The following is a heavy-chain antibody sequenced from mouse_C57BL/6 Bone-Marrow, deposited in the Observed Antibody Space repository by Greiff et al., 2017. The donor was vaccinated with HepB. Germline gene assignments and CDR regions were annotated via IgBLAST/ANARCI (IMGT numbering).Heavy chain of an antibody. Sequence: QVQLQQPGAELVRPGSSVKLSCKASGYTFTSYWMHWVKQRPIQGLEWIGNIDPSDSETHYNQKFKDKATLTVDKSSSTAYIQLSSLTSEDSAVYYCARETTVVDWYFDVWGTGTTVTVSS. V-gene: IGHV1-52*01. J-gene: IGHJ1*03. CDR2: IDPSDSET. CDR3: ARETTVVDWYFDV. CDR1: GYTFTSYW. D-gene: IGHD1-1*01.